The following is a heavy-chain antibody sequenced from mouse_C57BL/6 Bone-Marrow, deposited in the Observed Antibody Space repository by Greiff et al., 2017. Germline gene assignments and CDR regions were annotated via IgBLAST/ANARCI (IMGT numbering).Heavy chain of an antibody. J-gene: IGHJ2*01. Sequence: QVQLQQPGAELVKPGASVKLSCKASGYTFTSYWMQWVKQRPGQGLEWIGEIDPSDSYTNYNQKFKGKATLTVDTSSSTAYMQHSSLTSEDSAVYYCARETGRDFYWGQGTTLTVSS. V-gene: IGHV1-50*01. CDR1: GYTFTSYW. CDR2: IDPSDSYT. CDR3: ARETGRDFY. D-gene: IGHD4-1*01.